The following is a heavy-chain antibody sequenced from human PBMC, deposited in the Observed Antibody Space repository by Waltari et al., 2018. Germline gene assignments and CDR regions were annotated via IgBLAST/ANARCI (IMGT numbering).Heavy chain of an antibody. CDR1: GYTFTGYY. V-gene: IGHV1-2*02. D-gene: IGHD5-18*01. CDR2: INPNSGGT. J-gene: IGHJ3*02. CDR3: ARDPGRIQLWLRPDAFDI. Sequence: QVQLVQSGAEVKKPGASVKVSCKASGYTFTGYYMHWVRQAPGQGLEWMGWINPNSGGTNYAQKFQGRVTMTRDTSISTAYMELSRLRSDDTAVYYCARDPGRIQLWLRPDAFDIWGQGTMVTVSS.